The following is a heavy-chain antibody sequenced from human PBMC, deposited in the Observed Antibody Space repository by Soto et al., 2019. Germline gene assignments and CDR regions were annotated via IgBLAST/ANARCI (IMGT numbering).Heavy chain of an antibody. D-gene: IGHD2-15*01. Sequence: SETLSLTCTVSGGSIISNNDYWGWIRQPPGKGLEWIGSIYFGGSTYYNPSLKSRVTISVDTSKNQFSLKLSSVTAADTAVYYCALHQYKGAAATGKFDPWYLVWGLGTSVTVSS. CDR3: ALHQYKGAAATGKFDPWYLV. CDR2: IYFGGST. J-gene: IGHJ4*01. CDR1: GGSIISNNDY. V-gene: IGHV4-39*01.